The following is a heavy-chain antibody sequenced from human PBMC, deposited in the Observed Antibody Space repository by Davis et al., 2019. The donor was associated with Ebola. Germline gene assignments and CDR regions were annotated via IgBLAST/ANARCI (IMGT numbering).Heavy chain of an antibody. D-gene: IGHD2-15*01. CDR2: IYYSGST. CDR1: GGSISSYY. CDR3: ARLQGYWFDP. V-gene: IGHV4-59*08. Sequence: SETLSLTCAVSGGSISSYYWSWIRQPPGKGLEWIGYIYYSGSTNYNPSLKSRVTVSVDTSKNQFSLKLSSVTAADTAVYYCARLQGYWFDPWGQGTLVTVSS. J-gene: IGHJ5*02.